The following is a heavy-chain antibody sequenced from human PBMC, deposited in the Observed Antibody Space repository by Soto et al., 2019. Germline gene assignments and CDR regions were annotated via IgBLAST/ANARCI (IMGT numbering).Heavy chain of an antibody. CDR3: AREGRLLGAFDI. D-gene: IGHD5-12*01. Sequence: GGSLRLSCAVSGFPFSSYLMCWARQAPGKGLEWVANIKPDGSQGFYVDSVKGRFTISRDNAKNSLYLQMNSLRADDTAVYYCAREGRLLGAFDIWGQGTKVTVSS. CDR1: GFPFSSYL. V-gene: IGHV3-7*01. J-gene: IGHJ3*02. CDR2: IKPDGSQG.